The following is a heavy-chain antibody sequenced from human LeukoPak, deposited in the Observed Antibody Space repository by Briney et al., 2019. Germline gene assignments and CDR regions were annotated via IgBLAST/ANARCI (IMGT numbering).Heavy chain of an antibody. CDR2: INPNSGGT. V-gene: IGHV1-2*02. CDR1: GYTLTAYY. Sequence: GASVKVSCKASGYTLTAYYIYWVRQAPGQGLEWMGWINPNSGGTNYAQKFQGRVTMTRDTSISTAYMELSRLRSGDTAVYYCARDRGEWELLFDYWGQGTLVTVSS. D-gene: IGHD1-26*01. J-gene: IGHJ4*02. CDR3: ARDRGEWELLFDY.